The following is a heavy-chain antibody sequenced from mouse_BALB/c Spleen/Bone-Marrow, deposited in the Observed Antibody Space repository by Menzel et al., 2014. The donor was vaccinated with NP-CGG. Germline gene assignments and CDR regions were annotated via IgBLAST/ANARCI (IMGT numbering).Heavy chain of an antibody. CDR1: GFTFSRYG. D-gene: IGHD2-10*01. CDR3: ARAYY. Sequence: EVKLVESGGGLVQFGGSLKLSCAASGFTFSRYGMSWVRQTPDKRLELVAIIISDGGSTYYPDSVKGRFTISRDNAKNTLYLQMSSLKSEDTAMYYCARAYYWGQGTLVTVSA. V-gene: IGHV5-6-3*01. J-gene: IGHJ3*01. CDR2: IISDGGST.